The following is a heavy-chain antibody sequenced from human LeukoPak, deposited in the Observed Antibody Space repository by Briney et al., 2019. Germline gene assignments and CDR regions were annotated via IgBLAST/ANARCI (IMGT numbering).Heavy chain of an antibody. D-gene: IGHD5-18*01. CDR1: GGSVTSGGYY. CDR2: IYYSGST. CDR3: ARSSYGLSGGENWFDP. J-gene: IGHJ5*02. V-gene: IGHV4-61*08. Sequence: PSQTLSLTCTVSGGSVTSGGYYWGWVRQPPGKGLEWIGYIYYSGSTNYNPSLKSRVTISVDTSKNQFSLKLSSVTAADTAVYYCARSSYGLSGGENWFDPWGQGTLVTVSS.